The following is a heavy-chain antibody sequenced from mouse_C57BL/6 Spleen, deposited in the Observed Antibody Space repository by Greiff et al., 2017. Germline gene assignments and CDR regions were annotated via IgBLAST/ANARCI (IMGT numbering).Heavy chain of an antibody. CDR1: GYSITSGYY. D-gene: IGHD2-2*01. J-gene: IGHJ4*01. Sequence: VQLKESGPGLVKPSQSLSLTCSVTGYSITSGYYWNWIRQFPGNKLEWMGYISYDGSNNYNPSLKNRISITRDTSKNQFFLKLNSVTTEDTATYYCARSGYDGGDAMDYWGQGTSVTVSS. CDR3: ARSGYDGGDAMDY. V-gene: IGHV3-6*01. CDR2: ISYDGSN.